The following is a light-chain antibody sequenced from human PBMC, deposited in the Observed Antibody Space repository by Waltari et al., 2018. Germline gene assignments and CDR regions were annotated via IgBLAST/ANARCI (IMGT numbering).Light chain of an antibody. Sequence: DIVMTQSPDSLAVSLGERATINCKSSQSVLYSSNNKNYLAWYQQKPGQPPKLLIYWASTRGSGVPDRFSGSGSGTDFTLTISSLQAEDVAVYHCQQYYSIPLTFGQGTRLEIK. J-gene: IGKJ5*01. CDR1: QSVLYSSNNKNY. V-gene: IGKV4-1*01. CDR3: QQYYSIPLT. CDR2: WAS.